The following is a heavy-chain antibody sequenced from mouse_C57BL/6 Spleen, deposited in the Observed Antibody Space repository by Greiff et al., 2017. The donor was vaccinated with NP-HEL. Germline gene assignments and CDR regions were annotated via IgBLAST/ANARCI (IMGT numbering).Heavy chain of an antibody. J-gene: IGHJ1*03. V-gene: IGHV1-80*01. CDR1: GYAFSSYW. CDR2: IYPGDGDT. Sequence: QVQLKQSGAELVKPGASVKISCKASGYAFSSYWMNWVKQRPGKGLEWIGQIYPGDGDTNYNGKFKGKATLTADKSSSTAYMQLSSLTSEDSAVYFCARTNGRSYWYFDVWGTGTTVTVSS. CDR3: ARTNGRSYWYFDV.